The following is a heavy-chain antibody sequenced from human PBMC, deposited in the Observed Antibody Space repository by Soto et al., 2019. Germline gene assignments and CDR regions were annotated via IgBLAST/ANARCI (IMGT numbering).Heavy chain of an antibody. J-gene: IGHJ4*02. V-gene: IGHV1-3*01. CDR3: ASNLMDYELWTGCYMGCHFDY. Sequence: ASVQVSCKASGYTFTSYAMHWVRQAPGQRLEWMGWINAGNGNTKYSQKFKGRVTITRDTSARTAYMELSSLRSEDTAVSFCASNLMDYELWTGCYMGCHFDYCGQVTRVAFAS. CDR1: GYTFTSYA. CDR2: INAGNGNT. D-gene: IGHD3-3*01.